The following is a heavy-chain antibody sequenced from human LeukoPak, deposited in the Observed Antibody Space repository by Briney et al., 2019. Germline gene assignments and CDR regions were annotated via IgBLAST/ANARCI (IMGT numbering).Heavy chain of an antibody. J-gene: IGHJ6*02. CDR3: AKHTIVRGDAYGMDV. Sequence: GGSLRLSCAASGFTFTNYAMSWVRQAPGKGLEWVSVISGGGFAPYYADSVKGRFIISRDNSKNTLYPQMNGLRGDVTAVYYCAKHTIVRGDAYGMDVWGQGTTVTVSS. D-gene: IGHD3-10*01. CDR1: GFTFTNYA. V-gene: IGHV3-23*01. CDR2: ISGGGFAP.